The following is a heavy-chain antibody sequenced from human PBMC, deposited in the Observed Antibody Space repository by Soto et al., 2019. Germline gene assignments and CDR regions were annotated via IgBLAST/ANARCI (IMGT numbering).Heavy chain of an antibody. V-gene: IGHV3-30-3*01. CDR3: ARVTPGNNLYYFSGLDV. Sequence: PGGSLRLSCVASGFTFATYGIRWVRQAPGKGLEWVALISYEGSNTYYADSVKGRFTISRDNSKNTLYLQMNSLRPEDTGVYYCARVTPGNNLYYFSGLDVWGQGTSVTVSS. J-gene: IGHJ6*02. D-gene: IGHD3-10*01. CDR1: GFTFATYG. CDR2: ISYEGSNT.